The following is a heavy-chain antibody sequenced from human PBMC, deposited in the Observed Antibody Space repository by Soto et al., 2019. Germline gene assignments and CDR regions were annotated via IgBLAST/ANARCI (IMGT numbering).Heavy chain of an antibody. V-gene: IGHV3-33*01. Sequence: QVQLVESGGGVVQPGRSLRLSCAASGFTFSSYGMHWVRQAPGKGLEWVAVIWYDGSNKYYADSVKGRFTISRDNSKNTLYLQMNSLRAEDTAVYYCARDGPSGSDVALDYWGQGTLVTVSS. J-gene: IGHJ4*02. CDR2: IWYDGSNK. D-gene: IGHD1-26*01. CDR1: GFTFSSYG. CDR3: ARDGPSGSDVALDY.